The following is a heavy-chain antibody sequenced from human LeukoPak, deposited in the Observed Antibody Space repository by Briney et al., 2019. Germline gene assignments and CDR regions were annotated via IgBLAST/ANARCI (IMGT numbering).Heavy chain of an antibody. CDR2: ISGSGRST. D-gene: IGHD5-12*01. CDR3: AKDMDSGYDRYDAFDI. V-gene: IGHV3-23*01. CDR1: GFTFSSYA. Sequence: GGSLRLSCAASGFTFSSYAMSWVRQAPGKGLEWVSAISGSGRSTYYADSVKGRFTISRDNSKNTLYLQMNRLRAEDTAVYYCAKDMDSGYDRYDAFDIWGQGTMVTVSS. J-gene: IGHJ3*02.